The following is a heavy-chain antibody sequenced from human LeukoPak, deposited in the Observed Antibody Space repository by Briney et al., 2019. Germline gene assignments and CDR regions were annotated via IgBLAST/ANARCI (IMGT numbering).Heavy chain of an antibody. CDR3: AKDQGYSSSWYEALGYGMDV. V-gene: IGHV3-30*18. J-gene: IGHJ6*02. CDR1: GFTFSSYG. D-gene: IGHD6-13*01. CDR2: ISYDGSNK. Sequence: ERSLRLSCAASGFTFSSYGMHWVRQAPGKGLEWVAVISYDGSNKYYADSVKGRFTISRDNSKNTLYLQMNSLRAEDTAVYYCAKDQGYSSSWYEALGYGMDVWGQGTTVTVSS.